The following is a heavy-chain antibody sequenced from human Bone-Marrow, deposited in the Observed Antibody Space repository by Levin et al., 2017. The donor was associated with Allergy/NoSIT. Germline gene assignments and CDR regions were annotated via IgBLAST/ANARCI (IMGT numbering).Heavy chain of an antibody. CDR1: GGSISSYY. Sequence: KPSETLSLTCTVSGGSISSYYWSWIRQPPGKGLEWIGYISYSGSTNYNPSLKSRVTISVDTSKNQFSLKLSSVTAADTAVYYCARVGGAASPPSYWGQGTLVTVSS. D-gene: IGHD3-3*01. J-gene: IGHJ4*02. CDR2: ISYSGST. V-gene: IGHV4-59*01. CDR3: ARVGGAASPPSY.